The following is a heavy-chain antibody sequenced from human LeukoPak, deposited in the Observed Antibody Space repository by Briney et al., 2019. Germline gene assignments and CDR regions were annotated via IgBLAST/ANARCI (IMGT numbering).Heavy chain of an antibody. V-gene: IGHV3-33*01. Sequence: GGSLRLSCAASGFTFSSYGMHWVRQAPGKGLEWVAVIWYDGSNKYYADSVKGRFTISRDNPKNTLYLQMNSLRAEDTAVYYCAREAIVVVINGGDAFDIWGQGTMVTVSS. J-gene: IGHJ3*02. CDR2: IWYDGSNK. CDR3: AREAIVVVINGGDAFDI. D-gene: IGHD3-22*01. CDR1: GFTFSSYG.